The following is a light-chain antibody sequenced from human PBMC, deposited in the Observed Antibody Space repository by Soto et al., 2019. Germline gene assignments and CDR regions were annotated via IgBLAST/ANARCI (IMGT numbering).Light chain of an antibody. J-gene: IGLJ2*01. CDR1: SSNIGNNY. Sequence: QSVLTQPPSVSAAPGQKVTISCSGSSSNIGNNYIVWYQQLPGTAPKLLIYDNDKRPSGIPDRFSGSKSGTSATLGITGLQTGDEADYHCGTWDSSLSAVVFGGGTKLTVL. CDR2: DND. CDR3: GTWDSSLSAVV. V-gene: IGLV1-51*01.